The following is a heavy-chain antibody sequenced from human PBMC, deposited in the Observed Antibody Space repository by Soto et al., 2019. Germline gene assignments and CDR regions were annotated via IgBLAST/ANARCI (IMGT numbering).Heavy chain of an antibody. CDR3: ARDRPDSSGWNDY. D-gene: IGHD6-19*01. J-gene: IGHJ4*02. V-gene: IGHV1-69*13. CDR2: IIPIFGTA. Sequence: SVKVSCKASGGTFSSYAISWVRQAPGQGLEWMGGIIPIFGTANYAQKFQGRVTITADESTSTAYMELSSLRSEDTAVYYCARDRPDSSGWNDYWGQGTLVTVSS. CDR1: GGTFSSYA.